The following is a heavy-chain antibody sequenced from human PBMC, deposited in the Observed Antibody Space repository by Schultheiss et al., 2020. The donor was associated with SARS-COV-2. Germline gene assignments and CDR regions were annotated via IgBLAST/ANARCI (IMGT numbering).Heavy chain of an antibody. V-gene: IGHV4-59*11. D-gene: IGHD4-17*01. CDR2: IYYSGST. CDR3: ARDVDYGDWFDP. CDR1: GGSISSHY. Sequence: SETLSLTCNVSGGSISSHYWSWIRQPPGKGLEWIGYIYYSGSTNYNPSLKSRVTISVDTSKNQFSLKLSSVTAADTAVYYCARDVDYGDWFDPWGQGTLVTVSS. J-gene: IGHJ5*02.